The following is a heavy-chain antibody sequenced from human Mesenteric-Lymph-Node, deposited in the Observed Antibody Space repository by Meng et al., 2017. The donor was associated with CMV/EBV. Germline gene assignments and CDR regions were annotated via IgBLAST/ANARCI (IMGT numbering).Heavy chain of an antibody. D-gene: IGHD2-2*01. J-gene: IGHJ4*02. CDR3: ARNSPTRYCTSTSCYYFDY. CDR2: VYLSGST. Sequence: GSLRLSCAVSGDSITTTNWWSWVRQPPGKGLEWIGEVYLSGSTNYNPSLESRVTMSVDKSKDQFSLKLTSVSAADTAVYYCARNSPTRYCTSTSCYYFDYWGQGTLVTVSS. V-gene: IGHV4-4*02. CDR1: GDSITTTNW.